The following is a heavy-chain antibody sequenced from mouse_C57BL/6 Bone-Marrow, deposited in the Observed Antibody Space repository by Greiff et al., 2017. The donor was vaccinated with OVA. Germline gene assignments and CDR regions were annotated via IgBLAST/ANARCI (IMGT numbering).Heavy chain of an antibody. CDR3: ARHEGWWAMDY. J-gene: IGHJ4*01. Sequence: EVKLVESGGGLVQPGGSLKLSCAASGFTFSDYGMAWVRQAPRKGPEWVAFISNLAYSIYYADTVTGRFTISRENAKTTLYLEMSSLRSEDTAMYYCARHEGWWAMDYWGQGTSVTVSS. CDR2: ISNLAYSI. V-gene: IGHV5-15*01. CDR1: GFTFSDYG. D-gene: IGHD1-1*02.